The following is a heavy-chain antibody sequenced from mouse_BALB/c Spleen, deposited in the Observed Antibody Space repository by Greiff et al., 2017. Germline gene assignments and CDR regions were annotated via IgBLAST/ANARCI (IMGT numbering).Heavy chain of an antibody. J-gene: IGHJ3*01. Sequence: DVQLVESGGGLVQPGGSRKLSCAASGFTFSSFGMHWVRQAPEKGLEWVAYISSGSSTIYYADTVKGRFTISRDNPKNTLFLQMTSLRSEDTAMYYCARNYGSSYRAWFAYWGQGTLVTVSA. CDR3: ARNYGSSYRAWFAY. CDR1: GFTFSSFG. CDR2: ISSGSSTI. V-gene: IGHV5-17*02. D-gene: IGHD1-1*01.